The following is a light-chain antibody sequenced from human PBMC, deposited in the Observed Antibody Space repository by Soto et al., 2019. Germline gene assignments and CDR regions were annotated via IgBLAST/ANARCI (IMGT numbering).Light chain of an antibody. CDR2: GAS. J-gene: IGKJ5*01. V-gene: IGKV3-20*01. Sequence: EVVLTQSPGTLSLSPGERATLSCRASQSIGSTCLAWYQQKAGQAPRLLIYGASSRATGIPDRFSGGGSGTDFSLTISRLDPEDFAVYYCQQYRSSPITFGQGTRLEIK. CDR1: QSIGSTC. CDR3: QQYRSSPIT.